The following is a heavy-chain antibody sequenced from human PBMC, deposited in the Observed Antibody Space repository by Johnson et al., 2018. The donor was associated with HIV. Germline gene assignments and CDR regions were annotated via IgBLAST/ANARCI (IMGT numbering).Heavy chain of an antibody. CDR2: ISSSGTTV. J-gene: IGHJ3*02. CDR3: ARDFRWLHAFDI. V-gene: IGHV3-11*04. D-gene: IGHD5-24*01. CDR1: GFTVSSNY. Sequence: QVQLVESGGGLVQPGGSLRLSCAASGFTVSSNYMSWVRQTPGKGLEWVSYISSSGTTVYSADSVKGRFSISRDNAKHSLYLQMNRLRVDDTAVYYCARDFRWLHAFDIWGQGTMVTVSA.